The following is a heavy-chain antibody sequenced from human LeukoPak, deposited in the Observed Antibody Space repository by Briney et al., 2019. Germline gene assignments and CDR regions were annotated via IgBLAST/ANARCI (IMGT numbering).Heavy chain of an antibody. J-gene: IGHJ3*02. CDR1: GYTFTSYY. Sequence: ASVKVSCKASGYTFTSYYMHWVRQAPGQGLEWMGIINPSGGSTNYAQKLQGRVTMTTDTSTSTAYMELRSLRSDDTAVYYCARSFGLGAFDIWGQGTMVTVSS. CDR2: INPSGGST. D-gene: IGHD3/OR15-3a*01. V-gene: IGHV1-46*01. CDR3: ARSFGLGAFDI.